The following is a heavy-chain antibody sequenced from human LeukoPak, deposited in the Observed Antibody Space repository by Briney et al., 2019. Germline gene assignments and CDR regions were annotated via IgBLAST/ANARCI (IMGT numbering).Heavy chain of an antibody. J-gene: IGHJ4*02. V-gene: IGHV3-30-3*01. CDR2: ISYDGNNK. Sequence: PGGSLILSCAASGFTFSSYGMQWVRQAPAKGLERVAVISYDGNNKYYAGSVKGRFTISRDNSKNTLYLQMNSLRTEDTAVYYCAKPLINLEVVSAIEYWGQGTLVSVSS. CDR1: GFTFSSYG. CDR3: AKPLINLEVVSAIEY. D-gene: IGHD2-2*01.